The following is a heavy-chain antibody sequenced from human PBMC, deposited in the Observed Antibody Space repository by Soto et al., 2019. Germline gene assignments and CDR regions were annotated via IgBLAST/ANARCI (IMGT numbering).Heavy chain of an antibody. D-gene: IGHD6-19*01. V-gene: IGHV3-30*18. J-gene: IGHJ6*02. CDR1: GFTFSSYG. Sequence: QVQLVESGGGVVQPGRSLRLSCAASGFTFSSYGMHWVRQAPGKGLEWVAVISYDGSNKYYADSVKGRFTISRDNSKNTLYLQMNRLGAEDTAVYYCAKSDQLRCAVAGKNYYYGMDVWGQGTTVTVSS. CDR3: AKSDQLRCAVAGKNYYYGMDV. CDR2: ISYDGSNK.